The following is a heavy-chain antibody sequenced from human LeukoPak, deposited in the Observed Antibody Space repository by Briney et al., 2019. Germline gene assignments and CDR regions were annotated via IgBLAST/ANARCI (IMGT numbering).Heavy chain of an antibody. CDR2: ISAYNGDT. CDR3: ARGTVSGGSPFDY. Sequence: ASVKVSCKASGYTFTNSGISWVRQAPGQGLEWMGWISAYNGDTNYAQNIQGRVTMTTDTPTGTAHMELRSLRSDDTAVYYCARGTVSGGSPFDYWGQGTLVTVSS. CDR1: GYTFTNSG. J-gene: IGHJ4*02. D-gene: IGHD6-19*01. V-gene: IGHV1-18*01.